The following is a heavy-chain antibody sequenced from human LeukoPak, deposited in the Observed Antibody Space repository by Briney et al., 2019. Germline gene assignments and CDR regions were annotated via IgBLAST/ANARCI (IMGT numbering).Heavy chain of an antibody. J-gene: IGHJ3*02. V-gene: IGHV3-30*18. Sequence: GRSLRLSCAASGXTFSSYGMHWVRQAPGKGLEWVAVISYDGSNKYYADSVKGRFTISRGNSKNTLYLQMNSLRAEDTAVYYCAKEVQVERRKDGFDIWGQGTMVTVSS. CDR3: AKEVQVERRKDGFDI. CDR2: ISYDGSNK. D-gene: IGHD1-1*01. CDR1: GXTFSSYG.